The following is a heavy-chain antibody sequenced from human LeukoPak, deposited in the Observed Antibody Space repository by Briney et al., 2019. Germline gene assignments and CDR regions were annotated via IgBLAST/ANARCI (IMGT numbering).Heavy chain of an antibody. Sequence: GASVKVSCKASGYTFTDYHMHWVRQAPGQGFEWMGWINPQSGDTKYAQNLQGRVTMIRDTSISTAYMDLSSLRSDDTAVYYCARELQLDDCTRINCYQPMVDPWGQGTLVTVSS. CDR1: GYTFTDYH. D-gene: IGHD2-8*01. V-gene: IGHV1-2*02. J-gene: IGHJ5*02. CDR3: ARELQLDDCTRINCYQPMVDP. CDR2: INPQSGDT.